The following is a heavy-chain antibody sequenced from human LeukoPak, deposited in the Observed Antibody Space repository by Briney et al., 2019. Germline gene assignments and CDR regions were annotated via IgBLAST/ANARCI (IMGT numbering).Heavy chain of an antibody. D-gene: IGHD2-2*01. CDR3: ARVDCSSTSCYVNYYYYMDV. CDR2: ISGSGGST. Sequence: GGSLRLSCAASGLTFSSYAMSWVRQAPGKGLEWVSGISGSGGSTYYADSVKGRFTISRDNSKNTLYLQMNSLRAEDTAVYYCARVDCSSTSCYVNYYYYMDVWGKGTTVTVSS. CDR1: GLTFSSYA. V-gene: IGHV3-23*01. J-gene: IGHJ6*03.